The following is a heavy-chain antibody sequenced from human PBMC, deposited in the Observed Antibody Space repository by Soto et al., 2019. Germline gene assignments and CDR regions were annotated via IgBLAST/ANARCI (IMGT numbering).Heavy chain of an antibody. CDR3: ARSQGSSTSLEIYYYYYYGMDV. Sequence: QVQLVQSGAEVKKPGSSVKVSCKASGGTFSNYAISWVRQAPGQGLEWMGGIIPISGTANYGQKFQGRVTITAGESASTAYMELSSLRSEDTAVYYWARSQGSSTSLEIYYYYYYGMDVWGQGTTVTVSS. CDR1: GGTFSNYA. V-gene: IGHV1-69*01. J-gene: IGHJ6*02. CDR2: IIPISGTA. D-gene: IGHD2-2*01.